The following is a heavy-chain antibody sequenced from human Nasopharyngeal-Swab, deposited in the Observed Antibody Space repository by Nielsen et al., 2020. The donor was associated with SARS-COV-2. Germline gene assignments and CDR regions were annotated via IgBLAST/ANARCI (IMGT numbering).Heavy chain of an antibody. CDR3: SRGGNYDFWSGYYLSHNYYYGMDV. D-gene: IGHD3-3*01. CDR2: INAGNGNT. J-gene: IGHJ6*02. V-gene: IGHV1-3*01. Sequence: ASVKVSCKASGYTFTTYGMHWVRQAPGQRLEWMGWINAGNGNTEYSQKFQGRVTITRDTSASTAYMELSSLRCEDTAVYYCSRGGNYDFWSGYYLSHNYYYGMDVWGQGTTVTVSS. CDR1: GYTFTTYG.